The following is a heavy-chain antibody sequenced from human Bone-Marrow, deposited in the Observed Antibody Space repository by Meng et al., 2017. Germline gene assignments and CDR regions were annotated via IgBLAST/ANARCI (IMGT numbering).Heavy chain of an antibody. Sequence: QVQLVQSGAWVKRPGASVKASCKASGYPFTGYYMHWVRQAPGQGLEWMGGIIPIFGTANYAQKFQGRVTITADESTSTAYMELSSLRSEDTAVYYCARTYGDYCFDYWGQGTLVTVSS. V-gene: IGHV1-69*01. CDR3: ARTYGDYCFDY. D-gene: IGHD4-17*01. CDR2: IIPIFGTA. J-gene: IGHJ4*02. CDR1: GYPFTGYY.